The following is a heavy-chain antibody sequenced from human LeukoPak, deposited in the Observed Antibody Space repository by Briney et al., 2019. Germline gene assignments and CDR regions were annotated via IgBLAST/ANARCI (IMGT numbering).Heavy chain of an antibody. J-gene: IGHJ4*02. V-gene: IGHV3-74*01. CDR2: INSDGSWT. Sequence: GGSLRLSCAASGSSWMHWVRQAPGKGLVWVSHINSDGSWTSYADSVKGRFTISKDNAKNTVYLQMNNLRAEDTAVYYCVSFYETYWGRGTLVTVSS. CDR1: GSSW. CDR3: VSFYETY. D-gene: IGHD2-2*01.